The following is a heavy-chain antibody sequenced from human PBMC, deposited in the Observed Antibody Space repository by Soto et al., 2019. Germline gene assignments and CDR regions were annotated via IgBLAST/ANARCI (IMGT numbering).Heavy chain of an antibody. Sequence: ASVKVSCKVSGYTLTELSMHWVRQAPGKGLEWMGGFDPEDGETIYAQKFQGRVTMTEDTSTDTAYMELSSLRSEDTAVYYRATAHYFPLSLYYGSGSYTFFFDPWGQGTLVTVSS. J-gene: IGHJ5*02. CDR2: FDPEDGET. CDR3: ATAHYFPLSLYYGSGSYTFFFDP. CDR1: GYTLTELS. V-gene: IGHV1-24*01. D-gene: IGHD3-10*01.